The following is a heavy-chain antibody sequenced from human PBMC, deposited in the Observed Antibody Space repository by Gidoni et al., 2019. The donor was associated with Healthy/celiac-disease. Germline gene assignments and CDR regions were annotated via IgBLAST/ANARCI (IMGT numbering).Heavy chain of an antibody. CDR1: GYTFTSYG. Sequence: QVQLVQSGAEVKKPGASVKVSCKASGYTFTSYGISWVRQAPGQGLEWMGWISAYNGNTNYAQKLQGRVTMTTDTSTSTAYMELRSLRSDDTAVYYCARDPRQVAAAGHFYWFDPWGQGTLVTVSS. V-gene: IGHV1-18*01. CDR2: ISAYNGNT. D-gene: IGHD6-13*01. CDR3: ARDPRQVAAAGHFYWFDP. J-gene: IGHJ5*02.